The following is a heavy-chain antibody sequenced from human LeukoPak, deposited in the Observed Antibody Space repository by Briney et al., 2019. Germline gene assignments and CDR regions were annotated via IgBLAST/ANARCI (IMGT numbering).Heavy chain of an antibody. CDR3: AREGHRDCYYGMDV. CDR1: GFTFSNYY. Sequence: GGSLRLSCAASGFTFSNYYMSWVRQAPGKGLEWVSCISSSGSTTNYADSVKGRFTISRDNAKNSLYLQKNSLRAEDTAVYYGAREGHRDCYYGMDVWGQGTTVTVSS. J-gene: IGHJ6*02. V-gene: IGHV3-11*01. CDR2: ISSSGSTT.